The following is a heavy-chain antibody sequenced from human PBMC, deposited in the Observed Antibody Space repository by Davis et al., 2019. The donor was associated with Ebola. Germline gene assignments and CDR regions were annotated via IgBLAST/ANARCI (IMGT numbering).Heavy chain of an antibody. CDR1: GSTFSTYW. V-gene: IGHV5-51*01. CDR2: IYPGDSET. D-gene: IGHD3-22*01. CDR3: ARQYDSAGYYYGMDV. Sequence: PGGPLRPSCKAPGSTFSTYWTGRARHMPGKGLDWMGLIYPGDSETRYNPSFEGQVTISADKSISTAYLQWSSLKASDTAMYYCARQYDSAGYYYGMDVWGQGTTVTVSS. J-gene: IGHJ6*02.